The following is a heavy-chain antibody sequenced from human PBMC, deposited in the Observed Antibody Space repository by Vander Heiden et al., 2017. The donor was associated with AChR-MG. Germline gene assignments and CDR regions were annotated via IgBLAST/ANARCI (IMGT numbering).Heavy chain of an antibody. CDR3: AKGPKGSGWYTYWKY. Sequence: EVQLLESGGGLVQPGGSLRLSCAASGFTFSSHAMSWVRQAPGKGLEWVSAISGSGGSTYYADSVKGRFTISRDNSKNTLYLQMNSLRAEDTAVYYCAKGPKGSGWYTYWKYWGQGTLVTVSS. D-gene: IGHD6-19*01. J-gene: IGHJ4*02. CDR2: ISGSGGST. V-gene: IGHV3-23*01. CDR1: GFTFSSHA.